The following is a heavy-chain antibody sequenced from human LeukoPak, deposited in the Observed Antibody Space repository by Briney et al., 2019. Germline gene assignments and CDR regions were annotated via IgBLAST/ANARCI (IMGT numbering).Heavy chain of an antibody. CDR2: IYYSGTT. CDR1: GDSITSISSYY. V-gene: IGHV4-59*08. CDR3: ARQFDP. Sequence: SETLSLTCTVSGDSITSISSYYWSWIRQPPGKGLEWIGLIYYSGTTNYNPSLRGRVTISLDTSKNQVSLKLTSVTAADTAVYYCARQFDPWGQGTLVTVSS. J-gene: IGHJ5*02.